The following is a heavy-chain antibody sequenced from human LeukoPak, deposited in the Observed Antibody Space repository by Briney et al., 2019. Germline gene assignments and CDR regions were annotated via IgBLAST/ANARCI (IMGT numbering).Heavy chain of an antibody. CDR2: ISHSGST. D-gene: IGHD3-10*01. J-gene: IGHJ4*02. V-gene: IGHV4-34*01. CDR1: GGSFSDSY. Sequence: SETLSLTCAVYGGSFSDSYWSWIRQPPGKGLEWVGEISHSGSTTYNPSLKSRVTISLDTSTTRISLNLISVTAADTAVYYCARGKLRSYFDYWGQGTLVTVSS. CDR3: ARGKLRSYFDY.